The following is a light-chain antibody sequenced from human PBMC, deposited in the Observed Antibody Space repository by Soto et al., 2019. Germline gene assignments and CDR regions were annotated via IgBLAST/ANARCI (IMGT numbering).Light chain of an antibody. CDR2: DAS. CDR3: QQFSSYPLT. CDR1: QTVRNNY. V-gene: IGKV3-20*01. Sequence: EFVLTQSPGTLSLSPGERATLSCRASQTVRNNYLAWYQQKPGQAPKLLIYDASSRATGIPDRFSGGGSGTDFILTISRLEHEDFAVYYCQQFSSYPLTFGGGTKVEIK. J-gene: IGKJ4*01.